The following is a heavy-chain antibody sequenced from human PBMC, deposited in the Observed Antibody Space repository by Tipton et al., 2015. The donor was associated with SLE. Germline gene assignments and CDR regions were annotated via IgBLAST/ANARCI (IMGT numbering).Heavy chain of an antibody. CDR2: IYYSGST. D-gene: IGHD1/OR15-1a*01. CDR1: SGAISNYY. V-gene: IGHV4-39*01. Sequence: TLSLTCTVSSGAISNYYWGWIRQPPGKGLEWIGNIYYSGSTYYNPSLESRVTISVDTSKNQFSLKLTSVTAADTAVYYCARHSWEQPFDNWGQGTPVTVSS. J-gene: IGHJ4*02. CDR3: ARHSWEQPFDN.